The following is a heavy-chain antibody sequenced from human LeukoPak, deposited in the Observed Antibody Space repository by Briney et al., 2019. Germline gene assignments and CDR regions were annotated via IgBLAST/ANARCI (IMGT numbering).Heavy chain of an antibody. Sequence: SETLSLTCTVSGGSISSSSYYWGWIRQPPGKGLEWIGSIYYSGSTYYNPSLKSRVTISVDTSKNQFSLKLSSVTAADTAVYYCARPKYDSSPPDIWGQGTMVTVSS. J-gene: IGHJ3*02. CDR1: GGSISSSSYY. V-gene: IGHV4-39*01. CDR3: ARPKYDSSPPDI. D-gene: IGHD3-22*01. CDR2: IYYSGST.